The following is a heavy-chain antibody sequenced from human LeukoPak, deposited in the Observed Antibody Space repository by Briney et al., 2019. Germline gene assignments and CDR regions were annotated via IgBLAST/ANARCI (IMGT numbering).Heavy chain of an antibody. CDR3: ARVGSGSYWSAFDI. CDR2: ISAYNGNT. D-gene: IGHD3-10*01. Sequence: ASVKVSCKASGYTFTSYGISWVRQAPGQGLEWMGWISAYNGNTNYAQKLQGRVTMTTDTSTSTAYMELRSPRSDDTAVYYCARVGSGSYWSAFDIWGQGTMVTVSS. J-gene: IGHJ3*02. CDR1: GYTFTSYG. V-gene: IGHV1-18*01.